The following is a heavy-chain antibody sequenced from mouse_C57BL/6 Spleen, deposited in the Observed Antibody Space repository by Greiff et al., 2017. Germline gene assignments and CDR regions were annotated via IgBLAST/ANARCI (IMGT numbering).Heavy chain of an antibody. D-gene: IGHD2-2*01. V-gene: IGHV1-50*01. CDR2: IDPSDSYT. CDR3: ARGRGYDEDFDY. CDR1: GYTFTSYW. Sequence: VQLQQPGAELVKPGASVKLSCKASGYTFTSYWMQWVKQRPGQGLEWIGEIDPSDSYTNYNQKFKGKATLTVDTSSSTAYMQLSSLTSEDSAVYYCARGRGYDEDFDYWGQGTTLTVSS. J-gene: IGHJ2*01.